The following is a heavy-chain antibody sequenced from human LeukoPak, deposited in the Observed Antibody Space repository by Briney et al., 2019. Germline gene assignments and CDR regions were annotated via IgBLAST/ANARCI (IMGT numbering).Heavy chain of an antibody. CDR3: ATSIAAAGNGLAY. CDR2: ISTGSTYI. D-gene: IGHD6-13*01. CDR1: GFTFSSYS. Sequence: GGSLRLSCAASGFTFSSYSMTWVRQAPGKGLEWVSSISTGSTYISYADSVRGRFTISRDNAENSLYLEMNSLRAEDTAVYYCATSIAAAGNGLAYWGQGTLVTVSS. J-gene: IGHJ4*02. V-gene: IGHV3-21*01.